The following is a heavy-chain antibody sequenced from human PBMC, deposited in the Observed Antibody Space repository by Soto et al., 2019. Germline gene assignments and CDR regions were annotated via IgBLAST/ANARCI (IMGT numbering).Heavy chain of an antibody. CDR2: ISYDGSNK. D-gene: IGHD3-9*01. J-gene: IGHJ3*02. CDR3: AKPGPRYDILTGLDAFDI. V-gene: IGHV3-30*18. Sequence: GGSLRLSCAASGFTFSSYGMHWVRQAPGKGLEWVAVISYDGSNKYYADSVKGRFTISRDNSKNTLYLQMNSLRAEDTAVCYCAKPGPRYDILTGLDAFDIWGQGTMVTVSS. CDR1: GFTFSSYG.